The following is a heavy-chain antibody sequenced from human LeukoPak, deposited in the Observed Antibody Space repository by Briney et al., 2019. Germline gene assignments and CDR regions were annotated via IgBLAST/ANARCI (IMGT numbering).Heavy chain of an antibody. CDR2: IFPGDSDT. J-gene: IGHJ4*02. CDR1: GFSFNNYW. CDR3: ARRASGTYAAIDY. Sequence: GESLKISCKGSGFSFNNYWIAWVRQMPGKSLEWMGIIFPGDSDTRYSPSFRGQVTISADKAISTAYLQWSSLKASDTAMYYCARRASGTYAAIDYWGQGTLVTVSS. D-gene: IGHD1-26*01. V-gene: IGHV5-51*01.